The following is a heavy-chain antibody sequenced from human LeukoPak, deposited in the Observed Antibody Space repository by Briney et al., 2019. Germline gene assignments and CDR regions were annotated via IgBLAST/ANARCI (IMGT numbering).Heavy chain of an antibody. V-gene: IGHV4-59*05. Sequence: PGGSLRLSCAASGFTFSSYSMNWVRQAPGKGLEWIGSIYYSGSTYYNPSLKSRVTISVDTSKTQFSLKLSSVTAADTAVYYCARNHIVVVVAATADWFDPWGQGTLVTVSS. D-gene: IGHD2-15*01. CDR2: IYYSGST. CDR1: GFTFSSYSMN. J-gene: IGHJ5*02. CDR3: ARNHIVVVVAATADWFDP.